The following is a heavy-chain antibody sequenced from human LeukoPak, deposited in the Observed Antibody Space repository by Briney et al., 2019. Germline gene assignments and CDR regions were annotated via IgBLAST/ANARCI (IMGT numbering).Heavy chain of an antibody. CDR2: ISYDGSNK. CDR1: GFTFSSYG. Sequence: GGSLRLSCAASGFTFSSYGMHWVRQAPGKGLEWVAVISYDGSNKYYADSVKGRFTISRDNSKNTLYLQMNSLRAEDTAVYYCAKDSSSWYVVLTPDYWGQGTLATVSS. V-gene: IGHV3-30*18. J-gene: IGHJ4*02. D-gene: IGHD6-13*01. CDR3: AKDSSSWYVVLTPDY.